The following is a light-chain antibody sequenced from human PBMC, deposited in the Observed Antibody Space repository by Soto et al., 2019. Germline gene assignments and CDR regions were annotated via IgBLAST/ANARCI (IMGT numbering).Light chain of an antibody. Sequence: EIVLTQSPATLSLSPGERATLSCRASQSVSNYLAWYQQKPGQAPRLLIYDASNRATGIPARFRGSGSGTDFTLTISSLEPEHFAVYYCQQRSNWPGVTFGPGTKVDIK. CDR2: DAS. CDR1: QSVSNY. V-gene: IGKV3-11*01. CDR3: QQRSNWPGVT. J-gene: IGKJ3*01.